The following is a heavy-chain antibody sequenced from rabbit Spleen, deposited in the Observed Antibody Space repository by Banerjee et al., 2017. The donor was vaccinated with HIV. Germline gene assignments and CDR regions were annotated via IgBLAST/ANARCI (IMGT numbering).Heavy chain of an antibody. CDR1: GFDFSSYG. D-gene: IGHD4-1*01. CDR2: IDPVFGST. J-gene: IGHJ4*01. CDR3: VIDRHSSGWGVPLFYFNL. V-gene: IGHV1S7*01. Sequence: QLEESGGGLVKPGGSLKLSCKASGFDFSSYGVSWVRQAPGKGLEWIGYIDPVFGSTDYATGVNCRFTFSSHNAQNTLYLQLNSLTAADTATYFCVIDRHSSGWGVPLFYFNLWVQVTLVTVS.